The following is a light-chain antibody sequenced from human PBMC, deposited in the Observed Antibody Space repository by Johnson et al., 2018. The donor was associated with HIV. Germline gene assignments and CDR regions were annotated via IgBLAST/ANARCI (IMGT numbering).Light chain of an antibody. CDR2: DNN. CDR3: GTWDSSLSAL. J-gene: IGLJ1*01. V-gene: IGLV1-51*01. Sequence: QSVLTQPPSVSAAPGQKVTISCSGSSSNIGHNYVSWYQQLPGTAPKLLIYDNNKRPSGIPDRFSGSKSGTSATLGITGLQTGDEADYYCGTWDSSLSALFGTGTKVTVL. CDR1: SSNIGHNY.